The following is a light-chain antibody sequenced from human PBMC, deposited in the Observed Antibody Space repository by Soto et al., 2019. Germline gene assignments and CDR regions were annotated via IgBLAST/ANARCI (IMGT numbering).Light chain of an antibody. CDR3: QQYNSYPWT. CDR2: AAS. J-gene: IGKJ1*01. Sequence: DIQMTQSPSTLSASVGDRVTITCRASQRISSWLAWYQQKPGKAPKLLIYAASSLESGVPSKFSGSGSGTEFTLTHRRLQPGDFATYYCQQYNSYPWTFGQGTRVEIK. V-gene: IGKV1-5*01. CDR1: QRISSW.